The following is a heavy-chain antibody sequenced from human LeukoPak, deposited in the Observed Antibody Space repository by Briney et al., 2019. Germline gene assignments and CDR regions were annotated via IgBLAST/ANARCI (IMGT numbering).Heavy chain of an antibody. CDR3: AKDPDSYYYMDV. CDR1: GFTFSSYG. CDR2: IRYDGSIE. Sequence: GGSLRLSCVASGFTFSSYGMHWVRQAPGKGLEWVAFIRYDGSIEYYADSVKGRFTISRDNSKTTLFLQMNSLRAEDTAVYYCAKDPDSYYYMDVWGKGTPVTSSS. V-gene: IGHV3-30*02. J-gene: IGHJ6*03.